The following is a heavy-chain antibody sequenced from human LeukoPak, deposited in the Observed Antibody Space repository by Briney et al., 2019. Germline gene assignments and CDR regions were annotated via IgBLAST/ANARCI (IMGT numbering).Heavy chain of an antibody. D-gene: IGHD4-17*01. J-gene: IGHJ4*02. CDR2: IYYSGST. Sequence: SQTLSLTCTVSGGSMRSYYWSWIRQPPGKGLEWIANIYYSGSTNYNPSLKSRVTISIDTSKNQFSLKLSSVTAADTAVYYCARDRGPYGDYADYWGQGTLVTVSS. V-gene: IGHV4-59*01. CDR1: GGSMRSYY. CDR3: ARDRGPYGDYADY.